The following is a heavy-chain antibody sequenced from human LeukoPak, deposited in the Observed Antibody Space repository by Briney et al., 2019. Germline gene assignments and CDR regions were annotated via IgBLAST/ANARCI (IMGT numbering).Heavy chain of an antibody. CDR3: ARDLRGGWTTDDAFDI. V-gene: IGHV4-59*12. CDR1: GGSMNTYY. D-gene: IGHD1-1*01. CDR2: VYSNGYT. Sequence: SETLSLICNVSGGSMNTYYWSWIRQPPGEALEWIGYVYSNGYTNYNPSLRSRVTMSVDTSKNQFSLKLSSVTAADTAVYYCARDLRGGWTTDDAFDIWGQGTMVTVSS. J-gene: IGHJ3*02.